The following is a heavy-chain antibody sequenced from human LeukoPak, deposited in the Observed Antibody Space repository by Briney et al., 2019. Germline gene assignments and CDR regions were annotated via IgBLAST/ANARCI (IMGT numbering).Heavy chain of an antibody. CDR2: IKQDGSEK. D-gene: IGHD6-13*01. CDR3: ARSSRTSWYSDY. J-gene: IGHJ4*02. Sequence: GGSLRLSCAASGFTFRSYWMSWVRQAPGKGLEWVANIKQDGSEKYYVDSVKGRFTISRDNAKNSLYLQMSSLRAEDTAVYYCARSSRTSWYSDYWGQGTLVTVSS. V-gene: IGHV3-7*04. CDR1: GFTFRSYW.